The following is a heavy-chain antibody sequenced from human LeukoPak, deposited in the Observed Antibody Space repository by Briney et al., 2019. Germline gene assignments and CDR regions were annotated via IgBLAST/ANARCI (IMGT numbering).Heavy chain of an antibody. CDR3: ARSITGTTDFDY. Sequence: GGSLRLSCAASGFTFSNYAMHWVRQAPGKGLEWVAVISYDGSNKDYADSVKGRFTVSRDNSKNTLYLQVNSLRPEDTAVYYCARSITGTTDFDYCGQGTLVTVSS. J-gene: IGHJ4*02. CDR1: GFTFSNYA. CDR2: ISYDGSNK. D-gene: IGHD1-7*01. V-gene: IGHV3-30*01.